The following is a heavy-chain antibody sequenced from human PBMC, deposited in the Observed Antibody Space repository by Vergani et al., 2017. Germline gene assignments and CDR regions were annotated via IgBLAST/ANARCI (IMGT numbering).Heavy chain of an antibody. CDR1: GYTFTGYY. D-gene: IGHD3-22*01. CDR3: ARXRRPVASSYYDSSGYYGSDYFDY. Sequence: QVLLVQSGAEVKKPGASVKVSCKASGYTFTGYYMHWVRQAPGQGLEWMGWINPKSGGTNYAQKFQGRVTMTRDTSISTAYMELSRLRSDDTAVYYCARXRRPVASSYYDSSGYYGSDYFDYWGQGTLVPVSS. CDR2: INPKSGGT. J-gene: IGHJ4*02. V-gene: IGHV1-2*02.